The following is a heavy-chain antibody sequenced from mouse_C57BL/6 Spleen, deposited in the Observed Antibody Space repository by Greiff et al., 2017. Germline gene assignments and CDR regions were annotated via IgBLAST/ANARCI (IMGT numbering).Heavy chain of an antibody. CDR3: ARQHYDYDVGFAY. J-gene: IGHJ3*01. Sequence: EVQLVESGGGLVKPGGSLKLSCAASGFTFSSYTMSWVRQTPEKRLEWVATISGGGGNTYYPDSVKGRFTISRDNAKNTLYLQMSSLRSEDTALYYCARQHYDYDVGFAYWGQGTLVTVSA. V-gene: IGHV5-9*01. D-gene: IGHD2-4*01. CDR2: ISGGGGNT. CDR1: GFTFSSYT.